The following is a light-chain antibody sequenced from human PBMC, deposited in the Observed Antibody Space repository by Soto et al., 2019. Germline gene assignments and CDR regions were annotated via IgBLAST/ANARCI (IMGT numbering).Light chain of an antibody. Sequence: QSALTQPPSASGSLGQSATISCTGTSSDVGAYNYVSWYQQHPGKAPKLMICEVSKRPSGVPDRFSGSKSGNTASLTVSGLQAEDEADYYCSSYAGSNKSVFGTGTKVTVL. J-gene: IGLJ1*01. CDR1: SSDVGAYNY. CDR3: SSYAGSNKSV. CDR2: EVS. V-gene: IGLV2-8*01.